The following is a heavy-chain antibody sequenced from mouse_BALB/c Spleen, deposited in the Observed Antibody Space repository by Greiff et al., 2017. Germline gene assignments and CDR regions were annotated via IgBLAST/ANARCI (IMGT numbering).Heavy chain of an antibody. D-gene: IGHD2-3*01. CDR3: ARSRDGSYFDD. CDR1: GYTFTSYW. Sequence: QVQLQQSGAELAKPGASVKMSCKASGYTFTSYWMHWVKQRPGQGLEWIGYINPSTGYTEYNQKFKDKATLTADKSSSTAYMQLSSLTSEDSAVYYCARSRDGSYFDDWGAGTTVTVSS. V-gene: IGHV1-7*01. J-gene: IGHJ1*01. CDR2: INPSTGYT.